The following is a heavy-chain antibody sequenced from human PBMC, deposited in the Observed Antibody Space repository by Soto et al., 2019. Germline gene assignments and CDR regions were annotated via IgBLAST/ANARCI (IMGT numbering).Heavy chain of an antibody. J-gene: IGHJ3*02. Sequence: GGSLRLSCTPSGFTFSTYGMHWARQAPGKGLEWVAVIWYDGSNKVYADSVKGRLTISRDNSKNTLYLQMNSLRAEDTAVYYCARDLSGDYGALDTWGQGTMVTVSS. CDR2: IWYDGSNK. D-gene: IGHD4-17*01. CDR1: GFTFSTYG. CDR3: ARDLSGDYGALDT. V-gene: IGHV3-33*01.